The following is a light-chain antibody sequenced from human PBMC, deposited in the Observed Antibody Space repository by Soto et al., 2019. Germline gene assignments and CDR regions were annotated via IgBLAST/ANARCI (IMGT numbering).Light chain of an antibody. CDR1: SSDVGAYDY. Sequence: QSALTQPASVSGSPGQSITISCTGTSSDVGAYDYVSWYQQHPGKAPKLMIYEVSHRPSGVSNRFSGSKSGNTASLTISGLHAVDEAEYYCSSYTRSSPCVFGTGTKLTVL. CDR2: EVS. CDR3: SSYTRSSPCV. J-gene: IGLJ1*01. V-gene: IGLV2-14*01.